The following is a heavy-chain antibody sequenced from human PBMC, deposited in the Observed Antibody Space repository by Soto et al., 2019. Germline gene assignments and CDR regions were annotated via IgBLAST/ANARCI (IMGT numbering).Heavy chain of an antibody. D-gene: IGHD6-19*01. CDR1: GYTFTSYA. CDR2: INAGNGNT. CDR3: ARGVAGPLHWFDP. Sequence: QVQLVQSGAEVKKPGASVKVSCKASGYTFTSYAMHRVRQAPGQRLEWMGWINAGNGNTKYSQKFQGRVTITRDTSASTAYMELSSLRSEDTAVYYCARGVAGPLHWFDPWGQGTLVTVSS. V-gene: IGHV1-3*01. J-gene: IGHJ5*02.